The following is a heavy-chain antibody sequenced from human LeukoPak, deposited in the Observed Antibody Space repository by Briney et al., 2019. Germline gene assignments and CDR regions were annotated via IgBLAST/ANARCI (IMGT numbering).Heavy chain of an antibody. CDR2: IYYTGVT. Sequence: KTSETLSLTCTVSGGPLTISYWSWIRQPPGGGLEWVGYIYYTGVTNYHPSLAGRVSMSLDMSKNLISLNLDSVTAADTAVYYCVRGERCGGDCSSRQQWGQGTLVTDSS. D-gene: IGHD2-21*02. V-gene: IGHV4-59*13. CDR3: VRGERCGGDCSSRQQ. J-gene: IGHJ1*01. CDR1: GGPLTISY.